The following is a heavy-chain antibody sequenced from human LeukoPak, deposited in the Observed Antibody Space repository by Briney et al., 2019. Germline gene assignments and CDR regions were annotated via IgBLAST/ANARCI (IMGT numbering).Heavy chain of an antibody. CDR2: ISGSGGST. Sequence: GGSLRLSCAASGFTFSSYAMSWVRQAPGKGLEWVPAISGSGGSTYYADSVKGRFTISRDNSKNTLYLQMNSLRAEDTAVYYCAKDSADHGKRHYFDYWGQGTLVTVSS. CDR3: AKDSADHGKRHYFDY. J-gene: IGHJ4*02. CDR1: GFTFSSYA. D-gene: IGHD6-13*01. V-gene: IGHV3-23*01.